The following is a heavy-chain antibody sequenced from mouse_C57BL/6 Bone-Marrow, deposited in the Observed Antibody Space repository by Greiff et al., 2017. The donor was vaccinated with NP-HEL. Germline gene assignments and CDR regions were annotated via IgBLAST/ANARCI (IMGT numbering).Heavy chain of an antibody. V-gene: IGHV14-2*01. CDR2: IDPEDGET. CDR3: ARLDGYYVAWFAY. D-gene: IGHD2-3*01. Sequence: EVQGVESGAELVKPGASVKLSCTASGFNIKDYYMHWVKQRTEQGLEWIGRIDPEDGETKYAPTFQGKATITADTSSNTAYLQLSSLTSEDTAVYYCARLDGYYVAWFAYWGQGTLVTVSA. CDR1: GFNIKDYY. J-gene: IGHJ3*01.